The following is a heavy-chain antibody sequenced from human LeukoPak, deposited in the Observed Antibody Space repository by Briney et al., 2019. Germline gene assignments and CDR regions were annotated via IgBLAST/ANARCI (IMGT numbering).Heavy chain of an antibody. CDR3: ASNLGWFGP. CDR1: GYYISSSNW. CDR2: IHCSGST. J-gene: IGHJ5*02. V-gene: IGHV4-28*01. Sequence: SETVSLTCSVCGYYISSSNWLGWTRRPPGKGLEWVGHIHCSGSTYYNPSLKSRVTMSVDTSTDQFSLKLRYVTAVDLSVFYCASNLGWFGPWGRGTLAAVSS.